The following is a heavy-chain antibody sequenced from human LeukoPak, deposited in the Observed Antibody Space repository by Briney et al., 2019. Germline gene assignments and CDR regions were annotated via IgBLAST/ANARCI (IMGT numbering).Heavy chain of an antibody. CDR1: GGSISSYY. J-gene: IGHJ4*02. CDR3: ARHSCSSTSCPLDS. CDR2: VYYNGHT. D-gene: IGHD2-2*01. V-gene: IGHV4-59*05. Sequence: SETLSLTCTVSGGSISSYYWSWIRQPPGKGLEWIGSVYYNGHTYYNPSLKSRVTISVDTSKSQFSLELTSVTAADTAVYYCARHSCSSTSCPLDSWGQGTLVTVSS.